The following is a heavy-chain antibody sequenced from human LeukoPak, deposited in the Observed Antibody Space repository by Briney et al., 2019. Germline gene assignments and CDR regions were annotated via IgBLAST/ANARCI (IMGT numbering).Heavy chain of an antibody. V-gene: IGHV3-23*01. CDR2: ISSSGGNT. CDR1: GFTFSSFA. D-gene: IGHD1-26*01. CDR3: AKATTPRGRGSGNALDY. Sequence: GGSLRLSCAAPGFTFSSFAMSWVRQAPGKGLEWVSGISSSGGNTYYADSAKGRFTVSRDNSKNTMYLQMNSLRAEDTAVYYCAKATTPRGRGSGNALDYWGQGTLVIVSS. J-gene: IGHJ4*02.